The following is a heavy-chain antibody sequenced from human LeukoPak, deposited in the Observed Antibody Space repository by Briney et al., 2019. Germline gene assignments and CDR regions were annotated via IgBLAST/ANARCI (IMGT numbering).Heavy chain of an antibody. V-gene: IGHV3-30*03. CDR1: GFTFSNDG. D-gene: IGHD3-22*01. CDR2: ISYDGSDK. J-gene: IGHJ4*02. Sequence: PGGSLRLSCAASGFTFSNDGMHWVRQAPGRGLEWVALISYDGSDKHYADSVKGRFTVSRDNSKNTLYLQMNSLSRDDTAVYYCVGVGGYDSSGFLDYWGPGTLVTVSS. CDR3: VGVGGYDSSGFLDY.